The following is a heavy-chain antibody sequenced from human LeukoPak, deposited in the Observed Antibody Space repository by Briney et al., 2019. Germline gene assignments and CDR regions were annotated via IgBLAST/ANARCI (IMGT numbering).Heavy chain of an antibody. V-gene: IGHV3-64*01. J-gene: IGHJ5*01. CDR3: ARRAPGYGSGWLDS. CDR2: ISSNGDST. CDR1: GFTFNNYA. Sequence: GGSLRLSCVASGFTFNNYAMHWVRQAPGKGLEYVSAISSNGDSTFYANSVKGRFTISRDNSKNTLYLQMGSLRTEDMAVYYCARRAPGYGSGWLDSWGQGTLVTVSS. D-gene: IGHD6-19*01.